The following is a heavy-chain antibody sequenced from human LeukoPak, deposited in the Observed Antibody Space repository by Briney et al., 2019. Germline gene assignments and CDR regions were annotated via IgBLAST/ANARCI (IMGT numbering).Heavy chain of an antibody. J-gene: IGHJ4*02. CDR3: ARARDCGDDCSLDY. CDR1: GGSISRYY. D-gene: IGHD2-21*02. Sequence: SETLSLTCTVSGGSISRYYWSWIRQPPGKRLEWIGSIYYSGTTNYNPSLKSRVTISTDTSKNQLSLELSSVTAADTAVYYCARARDCGDDCSLDYWGQGTLVTVSS. CDR2: IYYSGTT. V-gene: IGHV4-59*01.